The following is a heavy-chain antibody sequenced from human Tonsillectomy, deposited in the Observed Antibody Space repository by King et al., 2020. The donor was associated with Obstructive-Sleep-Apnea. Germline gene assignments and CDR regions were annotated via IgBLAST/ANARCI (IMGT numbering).Heavy chain of an antibody. Sequence: QLQESGPGLVKPSETLSLTCTVSGGSISGHYWSWIRQPPGKGLEWIGFMYYSGSTNYNPSLKSRVTISADTSKNQISLKMNSVTGADTAVYYCARLKMFYDILTGNRAEYFHHWGQGTLVTVSS. D-gene: IGHD3-9*01. CDR1: GGSISGHY. J-gene: IGHJ1*01. V-gene: IGHV4-59*08. CDR2: MYYSGST. CDR3: ARLKMFYDILTGNRAEYFHH.